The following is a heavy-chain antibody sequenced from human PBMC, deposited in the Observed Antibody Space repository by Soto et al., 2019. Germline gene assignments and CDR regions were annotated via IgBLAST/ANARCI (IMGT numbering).Heavy chain of an antibody. V-gene: IGHV1-69*13. CDR3: ARPRAYCSSTSCSAYYYSGMDV. D-gene: IGHD2-2*01. J-gene: IGHJ6*02. CDR2: IIPIFGTA. CDR1: GGTFSSYA. Sequence: ASVKVSCKASGGTFSSYAIRRVRQASGHPLEWMGGIIPIFGTANYAQKFQGRVTITADESTSTAYMELSSLRSEDTAVYYCARPRAYCSSTSCSAYYYSGMDVWGQGVTPTVSS.